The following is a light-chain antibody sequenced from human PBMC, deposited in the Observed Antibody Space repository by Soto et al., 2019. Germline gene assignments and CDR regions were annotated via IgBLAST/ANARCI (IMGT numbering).Light chain of an antibody. Sequence: IVLTQSPATLSLSPGERATLSCRARQTVSSYLSWYQHKPGQAPRLLIYGVSNRATGIPARFSGSGSGTDFTLTISSIEPEDSADYYWQQRYNSLTFGGGTKVEIK. V-gene: IGKV3-11*01. CDR2: GVS. J-gene: IGKJ4*01. CDR3: QQRYNSLT. CDR1: QTVSSY.